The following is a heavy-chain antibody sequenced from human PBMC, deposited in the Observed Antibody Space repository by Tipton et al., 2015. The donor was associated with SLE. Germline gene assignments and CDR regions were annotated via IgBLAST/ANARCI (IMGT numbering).Heavy chain of an antibody. J-gene: IGHJ5*01. Sequence: TLSLTCAVYGGSFSDYYWSWIRQPPGKGLEWIGEINHSGSTNYNPSLKSRVTISVDTSKNQFSLKVSSVTAADTAVYYCARTGAIYWFDSWGQGTLVTVSS. CDR3: ARTGAIYWFDS. CDR2: INHSGST. CDR1: GGSFSDYY. V-gene: IGHV4-34*01.